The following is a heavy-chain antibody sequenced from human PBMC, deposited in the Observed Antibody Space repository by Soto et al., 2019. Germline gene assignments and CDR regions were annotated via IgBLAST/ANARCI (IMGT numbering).Heavy chain of an antibody. CDR1: GFTFSSYA. V-gene: IGHV3-23*01. D-gene: IGHD3-10*01. CDR3: ALKGFYNPEAFDI. Sequence: VQLLESGGGLVQPGGSLRLSCAASGFTFSSYAMSWVRQAPGKGLEWVSAISGSGGSTYYADSVKGRFTISRDNSMNTLYLQMNSLRAEDTAVYYCALKGFYNPEAFDIWGQGTMVTVSS. CDR2: ISGSGGST. J-gene: IGHJ3*02.